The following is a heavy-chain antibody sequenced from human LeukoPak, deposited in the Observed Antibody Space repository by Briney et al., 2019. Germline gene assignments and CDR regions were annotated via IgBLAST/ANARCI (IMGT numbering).Heavy chain of an antibody. Sequence: GGSLRLSCAASGFTFSSYSMNWVRQAPGKGLEWVSSISSSSSYIYYADSVKGRFTISRDNSKNTLYLQMNSLRAEDTAVYYCARAVPLRGAALSDYWGQGTLVTVSS. J-gene: IGHJ4*02. CDR2: ISSSSSYI. CDR3: ARAVPLRGAALSDY. V-gene: IGHV3-21*04. CDR1: GFTFSSYS. D-gene: IGHD3-10*01.